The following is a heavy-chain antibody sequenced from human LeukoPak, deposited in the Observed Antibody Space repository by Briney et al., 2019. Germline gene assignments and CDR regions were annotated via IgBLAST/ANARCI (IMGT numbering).Heavy chain of an antibody. D-gene: IGHD3-22*01. Sequence: ASVKVSCKASGYTFTSYYMHWVRQAPGQGLEWMGIINPSGGSTSYAQKFQGRVTMTRDTSTSTVYMELSSLRSEDAAVYYCARDSDSSGLYNWFDPWGQGTLVTVSS. CDR2: INPSGGST. V-gene: IGHV1-46*01. CDR1: GYTFTSYY. CDR3: ARDSDSSGLYNWFDP. J-gene: IGHJ5*02.